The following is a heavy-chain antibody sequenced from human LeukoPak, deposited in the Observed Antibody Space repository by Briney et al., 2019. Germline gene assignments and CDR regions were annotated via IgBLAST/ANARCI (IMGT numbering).Heavy chain of an antibody. CDR2: INHSGST. CDR1: GGSFSGYY. J-gene: IGHJ5*02. D-gene: IGHD6-6*01. V-gene: IGHV4-34*01. CDR3: ARKGGGQLVNTRRWFDP. Sequence: SETLSLTCAVYGGSFSGYYWSWIRQPPGKGLEWIGEINHSGSTNYNPSLKSRVTISVDTSKNQFSLRLSSVTAADTAVYYCARKGGGQLVNTRRWFDPWGQGTLVTVSS.